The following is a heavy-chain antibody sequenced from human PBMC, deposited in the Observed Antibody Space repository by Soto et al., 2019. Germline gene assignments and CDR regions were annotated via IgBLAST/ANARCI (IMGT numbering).Heavy chain of an antibody. V-gene: IGHV4-39*01. D-gene: IGHD2-2*01. CDR3: ARQDIVVVPAAMLYYYYGMDV. J-gene: IGHJ6*02. Sequence: SETLSLTCTVSGGSIGSTSYYWVWIRQPPGKGLEWIGSFYYSGSTYYNPSLKSRVTVSVDTSENQFSLKLSSVAAADTAVYYCARQDIVVVPAAMLYYYYGMDVWGQGTTVTVSS. CDR2: FYYSGST. CDR1: GGSIGSTSYY.